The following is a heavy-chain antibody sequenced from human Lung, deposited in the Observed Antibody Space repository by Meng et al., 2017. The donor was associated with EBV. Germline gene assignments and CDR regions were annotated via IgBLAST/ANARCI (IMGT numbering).Heavy chain of an antibody. CDR3: ARDEGGNSERGFQH. D-gene: IGHD4-23*01. CDR1: GRSFSSSY. V-gene: IGHV4-34*01. CDR2: IYHSGST. Sequence: QVQIQKGGAGLLKPSETLSLTCGVSGRSFSSSYWSWIRQPPGKGLEWIGEIYHSGSTNYNPSLKSRVTISVDKSKNQFSLKLSSVTAADTAVYYCARDEGGNSERGFQHWGQGTLVTVSS. J-gene: IGHJ1*01.